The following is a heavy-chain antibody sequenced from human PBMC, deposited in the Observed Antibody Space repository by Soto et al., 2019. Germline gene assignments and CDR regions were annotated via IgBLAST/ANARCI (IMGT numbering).Heavy chain of an antibody. Sequence: HPVGSLRLSCAASGFTFSTSWMNWVRQAPGKGLEWVADIKEDGSEKYYVDSLKGRFTISRDNAKNSLYLQMNSLRAEDTAVYYCARGDYYDRRFDSWGQGTLVTVSS. V-gene: IGHV3-7*03. J-gene: IGHJ4*02. CDR1: GFTFSTSW. D-gene: IGHD3-22*01. CDR3: ARGDYYDRRFDS. CDR2: IKEDGSEK.